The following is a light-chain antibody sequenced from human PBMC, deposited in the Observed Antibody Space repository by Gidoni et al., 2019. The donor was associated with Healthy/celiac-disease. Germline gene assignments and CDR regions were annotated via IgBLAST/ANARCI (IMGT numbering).Light chain of an antibody. V-gene: IGKV3-11*01. Sequence: EIVLTQSPATLSLSPGERATLSCRASQSVSSYLAWYQQTPGQAPRLLIYDASNRATGIPARFIGSGSGTDFTLTISSLEPEDFAVYYCQQRSNWPITFXXXTRLEIK. CDR3: QQRSNWPIT. J-gene: IGKJ5*01. CDR2: DAS. CDR1: QSVSSY.